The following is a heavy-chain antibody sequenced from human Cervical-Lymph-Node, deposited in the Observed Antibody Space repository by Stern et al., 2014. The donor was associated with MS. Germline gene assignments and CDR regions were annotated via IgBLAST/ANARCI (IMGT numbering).Heavy chain of an antibody. CDR3: ARGDSEAPIYYFDY. CDR2: VTPIFDAT. J-gene: IGHJ4*02. V-gene: IGHV1-69*01. CDR1: GGTFSNYA. Sequence: VQLGQSGAEVKKPGSSVKVSCKTSGGTFSNYAISWVRQAPGQGLEWMGGVTPIFDATNYAQKFQGRVTITADESTRTAYMELSSLRSDDTAMYYCARGDSEAPIYYFDYWGQGTLVTVSS. D-gene: IGHD2-21*01.